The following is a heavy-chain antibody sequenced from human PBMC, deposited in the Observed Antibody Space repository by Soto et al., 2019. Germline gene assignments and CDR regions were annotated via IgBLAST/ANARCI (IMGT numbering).Heavy chain of an antibody. CDR1: GGSISSYY. V-gene: IGHV4-59*01. J-gene: IGHJ4*02. Sequence: SETLSLTCTVSGGSISSYYWSWIRQPPGKGLEWIGYIYYSGSTNYNPSLKSRVTISVDTSKNQFSLKLSSVTAADTAVYYCAGHMVRGVTRIDYWGQGTLVTVSS. CDR2: IYYSGST. CDR3: AGHMVRGVTRIDY. D-gene: IGHD3-10*01.